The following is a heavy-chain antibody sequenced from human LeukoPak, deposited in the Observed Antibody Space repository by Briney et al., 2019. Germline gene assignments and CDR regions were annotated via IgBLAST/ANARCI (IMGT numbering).Heavy chain of an antibody. CDR3: ARVAGSADY. CDR2: MNPNSGFT. D-gene: IGHD6-19*01. J-gene: IGHJ4*02. Sequence: ASMKVSCKASGYAFTSLDINWVRQATGQGLEWMGWMNPNSGFTGSAQKFQGRLTMTRDTSISTAYMELTSLTSEDTAMYYCARVAGSADYWGQGTLVTVSS. V-gene: IGHV1-8*01. CDR1: GYAFTSLD.